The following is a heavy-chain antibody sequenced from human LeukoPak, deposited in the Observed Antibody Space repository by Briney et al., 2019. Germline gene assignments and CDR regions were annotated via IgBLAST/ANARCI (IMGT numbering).Heavy chain of an antibody. CDR1: GYSVSSGYY. V-gene: IGHV4-38-2*02. D-gene: IGHD5-12*01. CDR2: MYHSGTT. J-gene: IGHJ4*02. CDR3: AGQYTGYDAFDY. Sequence: SETLSLTCTVSGYSVSSGYYWGWIRQSPGKGLEWIGSMYHSGTTYYNPSLKSRVTLSVDTSKNQFSLKLSSVTAADTAVYYCAGQYTGYDAFDYWGQGTLVTVSS.